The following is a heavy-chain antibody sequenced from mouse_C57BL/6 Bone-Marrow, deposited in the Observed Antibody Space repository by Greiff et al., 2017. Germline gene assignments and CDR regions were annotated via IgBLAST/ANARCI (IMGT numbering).Heavy chain of an antibody. J-gene: IGHJ2*01. CDR1: GYTFTSYT. V-gene: IGHV1-4*01. CDR3: ARKITTAYFDY. Sequence: QVHVKQSGAELARPGASVKMSCKASGYTFTSYTMHWVKQRPGQGLEWIGYINPSSGYTKYNQKFKDKATLTADKSSSTAYMQLSSLTSEDSAVYYCARKITTAYFDYWGQGTTLTVSA. D-gene: IGHD1-2*01. CDR2: INPSSGYT.